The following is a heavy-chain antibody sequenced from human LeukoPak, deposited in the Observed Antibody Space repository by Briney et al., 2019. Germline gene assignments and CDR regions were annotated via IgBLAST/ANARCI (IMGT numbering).Heavy chain of an antibody. CDR1: GYTFTSYY. D-gene: IGHD2-21*02. J-gene: IGHJ4*02. CDR2: INPSGGST. V-gene: IGHV1-46*01. Sequence: ASVKVSCKASGYTFTSYYIHWVRQAPGQGLEWMGIINPSGGSTSYAQKFQGRVTMTRDTSTSTVYMELSSLRSEDTAVYYCARGLWPVYVVVTAIGYFDYWGQGTLVTVSS. CDR3: ARGLWPVYVVVTAIGYFDY.